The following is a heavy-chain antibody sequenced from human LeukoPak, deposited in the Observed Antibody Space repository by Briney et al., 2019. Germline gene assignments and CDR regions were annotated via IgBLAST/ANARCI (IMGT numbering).Heavy chain of an antibody. Sequence: SVKVSCKASGGTFSNYPIIWVRQAPGRGLEWLGGIIPFYGTANYALMFQGRITLTAHESTATAYMELRSLTSDDTAMYFCATHTGGYNYWWFDIWGQGTLVSVSS. CDR2: IIPFYGTA. CDR3: ATHTGGYNYWWFDI. CDR1: GGTFSNYP. D-gene: IGHD5-24*01. V-gene: IGHV1-69*13. J-gene: IGHJ5*02.